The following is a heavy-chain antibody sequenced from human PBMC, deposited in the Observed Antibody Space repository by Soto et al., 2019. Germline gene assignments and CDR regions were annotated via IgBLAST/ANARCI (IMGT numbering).Heavy chain of an antibody. Sequence: QVQLVESGGGVVQPGRSLRLSCAASGFTFSSYAMHWVRQAPGKGLEWVAVISYDGSNRYYADSVKGRFTISRDNSKNTLYLKMNSLRAEDTAVYYCARWGRGQQLVSDYWGQGTLVTVSS. J-gene: IGHJ4*02. D-gene: IGHD6-13*01. CDR2: ISYDGSNR. CDR3: ARWGRGQQLVSDY. CDR1: GFTFSSYA. V-gene: IGHV3-30-3*01.